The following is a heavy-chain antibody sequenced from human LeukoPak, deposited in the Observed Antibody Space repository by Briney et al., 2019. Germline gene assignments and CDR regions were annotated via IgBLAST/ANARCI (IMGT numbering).Heavy chain of an antibody. CDR3: AKDSGSGYYYYMDV. CDR2: ISGSGGST. CDR1: GFTFSSYA. D-gene: IGHD3-10*01. J-gene: IGHJ6*03. V-gene: IGHV3-23*01. Sequence: PGGSLRLSCAASGFTFSSYAMSWVRQAPGKGLEWVSAISGSGGSTYYADSVKGRFTISRDNSKNTLYLQINSLRAEDTAVYYCAKDSGSGYYYYMDVWGKGTTVTVSS.